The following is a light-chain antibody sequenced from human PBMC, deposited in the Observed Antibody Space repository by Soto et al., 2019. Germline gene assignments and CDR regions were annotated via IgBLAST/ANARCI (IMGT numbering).Light chain of an antibody. J-gene: IGKJ2*01. Sequence: EIVMTQSPATLSVSPEERATLSSRASQSVSSNLAWYQQKPGQALSLLIYGASTRATGIPARFSGSGSGTEFTLAISSLQAEDFAVYYCQHASSFGQRFKLEIK. CDR2: GAS. V-gene: IGKV3-15*01. CDR1: QSVSSN. CDR3: QHASS.